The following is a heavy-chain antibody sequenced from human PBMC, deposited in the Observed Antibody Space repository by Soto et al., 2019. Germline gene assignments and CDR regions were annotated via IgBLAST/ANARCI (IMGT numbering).Heavy chain of an antibody. CDR2: ISGSGGST. D-gene: IGHD1-1*01. V-gene: IGHV3-23*01. Sequence: LIVSCASSGITFSSYSMSLVRQAPGKGLEWVSAISGSGGSTYYADSVKGRFTISRDNSKNTLYLQMNSLRAEDTAVYYCEKDRIGLENAFDIWGQGTMVTVSS. CDR3: EKDRIGLENAFDI. CDR1: GITFSSYS. J-gene: IGHJ3*02.